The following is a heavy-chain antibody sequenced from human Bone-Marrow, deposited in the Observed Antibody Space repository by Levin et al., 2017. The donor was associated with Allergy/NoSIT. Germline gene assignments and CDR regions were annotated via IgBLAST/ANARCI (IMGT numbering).Heavy chain of an antibody. CDR1: GGSFSGYY. Sequence: KTSETLSLTCAVYGGSFSGYYWSWIRQPPGKGLEWIGEINHSGSTNYNPSLKSRVTISVDTSKNQFSLKLSSVTAADTAVYYCARGRRTGTTIDYWGQGTLVTVSS. V-gene: IGHV4-34*01. J-gene: IGHJ4*02. CDR2: INHSGST. CDR3: ARGRRTGTTIDY. D-gene: IGHD1-1*01.